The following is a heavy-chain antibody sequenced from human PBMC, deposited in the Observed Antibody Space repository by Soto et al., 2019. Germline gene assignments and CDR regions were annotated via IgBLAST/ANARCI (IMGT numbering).Heavy chain of an antibody. J-gene: IGHJ4*02. V-gene: IGHV3-23*01. CDR2: ISGGGDTT. Sequence: EVQLLESGGGLVQPGGSLRLSCAASGFTFNNYAITWVRQAPGKGLEWVSAISGGGDTTSYADSVKGRFTVSRDGSKNTLYLQMTSRRAEDTALYYCAKGRGASGSLTPRVGFWGQGTLVAVSS. D-gene: IGHD3-10*01. CDR1: GFTFNNYA. CDR3: AKGRGASGSLTPRVGF.